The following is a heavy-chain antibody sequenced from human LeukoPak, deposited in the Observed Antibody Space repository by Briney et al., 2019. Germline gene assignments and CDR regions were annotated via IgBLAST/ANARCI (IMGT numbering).Heavy chain of an antibody. CDR2: ISAYNGNT. V-gene: IGHV1-18*01. CDR3: ARDAVTTSWFDP. Sequence: EASVKVSCKASGYTFNSYGISWVRQAPGQGLEWMGWISAYNGNTNYAQNLQGRVTMTTDTSTSTAYMELRSLRSDDTAVYYCARDAVTTSWFDPWGQGTLVTVSS. D-gene: IGHD4-17*01. CDR1: GYTFNSYG. J-gene: IGHJ5*02.